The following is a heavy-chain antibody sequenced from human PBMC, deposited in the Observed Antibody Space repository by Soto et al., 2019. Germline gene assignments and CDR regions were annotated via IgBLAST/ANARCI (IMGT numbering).Heavy chain of an antibody. V-gene: IGHV6-1*01. J-gene: IGHJ4*02. CDR3: ARGGIAAVGGN. D-gene: IGHD6-13*01. Sequence: PSQTLSLTCAISGDSVSSNSASWSWIRQYPSRGLDWLGRTYYRSKWYNDYAVSVKSPITITPDTSKKQFSLQLNSVTPEDTAVYYCARGGIAAVGGNWGQGTLVPVS. CDR2: TYYRSKWYN. CDR1: GDSVSSNSAS.